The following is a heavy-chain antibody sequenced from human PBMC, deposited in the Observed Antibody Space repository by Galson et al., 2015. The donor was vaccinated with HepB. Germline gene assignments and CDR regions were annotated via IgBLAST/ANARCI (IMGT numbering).Heavy chain of an antibody. CDR2: IWYDGSNK. V-gene: IGHV3-33*01. CDR1: GFTFSSYG. CDR3: ARDGTVTTAFDY. D-gene: IGHD4-17*01. J-gene: IGHJ4*02. Sequence: SLRLSCAASGFTFSSYGMHWVRQAPGKGLEWVAVIWYDGSNKYYADSVKGRFTISRDNSKNTLYLQMNSLRAEDTAVYYCARDGTVTTAFDYWGQGTLVTVSS.